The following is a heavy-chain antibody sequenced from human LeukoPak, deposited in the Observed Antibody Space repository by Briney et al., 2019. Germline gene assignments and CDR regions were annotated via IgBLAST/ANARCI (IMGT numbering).Heavy chain of an antibody. Sequence: SETLSLTCTVSGYSISSGYYWGWIRQPPGKGLEWIGSIYHSGSTYYNPSLKSRVTISVDTSKNQFSLKLSSVTAADTAVYYCARGYSGSYYELDGAFDYWGQGTLVTVSS. J-gene: IGHJ4*02. CDR1: GYSISSGYY. V-gene: IGHV4-38-2*02. D-gene: IGHD1-26*01. CDR3: ARGYSGSYYELDGAFDY. CDR2: IYHSGST.